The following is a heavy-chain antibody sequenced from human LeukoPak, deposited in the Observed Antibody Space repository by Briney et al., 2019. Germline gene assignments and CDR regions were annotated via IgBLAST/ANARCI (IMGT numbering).Heavy chain of an antibody. Sequence: PSETLSLTCAVYGGSFSGYYWSWIRQPPVKGLEWIGEINHSGSTNYNPSLKSRVTISVDTSKNQFSLKLSSVTAADTAVYYCARTSSKGQWLGTDYWGQGTLVTVSS. CDR2: INHSGST. D-gene: IGHD6-19*01. CDR1: GGSFSGYY. V-gene: IGHV4-34*01. J-gene: IGHJ4*02. CDR3: ARTSSKGQWLGTDY.